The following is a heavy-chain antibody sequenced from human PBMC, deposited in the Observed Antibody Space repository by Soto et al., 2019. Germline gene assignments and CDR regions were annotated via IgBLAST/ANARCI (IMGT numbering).Heavy chain of an antibody. CDR3: AKEDTSSGSLDY. CDR2: ISDSGATT. V-gene: IGHV3-23*01. CDR1: GFPFGGDA. J-gene: IGHJ4*02. Sequence: ESLRLSCAASGFPFGGDAMSWVRQAPGKGLEWVSGISDSGATTYYADSVRGRFTISRDNSKNTLYLQMKSLRAEDSASYYCAKEDTSSGSLDYWGQGALVTVSS. D-gene: IGHD6-19*01.